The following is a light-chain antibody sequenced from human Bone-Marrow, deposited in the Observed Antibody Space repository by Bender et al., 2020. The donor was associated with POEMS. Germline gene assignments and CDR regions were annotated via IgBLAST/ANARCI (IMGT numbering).Light chain of an antibody. V-gene: IGLV2-14*03. J-gene: IGLJ1*01. CDR1: SSDIGGYGF. CDR3: SSYTSSNTQV. CDR2: DVS. Sequence: QSALSQPASVSGTPGQSITISCTGTSSDIGGYGFVSWYQQHPGKVPKLIIYDVSNRPSGVSNRFSGSKSGNTASLTISGLQAEDEADYYCSSYTSSNTQVFGTGTKVTVL.